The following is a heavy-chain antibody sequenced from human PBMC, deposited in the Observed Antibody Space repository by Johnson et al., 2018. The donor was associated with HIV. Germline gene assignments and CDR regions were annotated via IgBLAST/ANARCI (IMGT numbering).Heavy chain of an antibody. CDR1: EFTFSNYA. V-gene: IGHV3-30*04. CDR3: VKEGTTVTTFLVYHI. D-gene: IGHD4-17*01. CDR2: ISYNGSHK. Sequence: QVQLVESGGGVVQPGRSLRLSCAASEFTFSNYAMDWVRQAPGKGLAWVALISYNGSHKYYADSVKGRFTISRDNSKNTLYLQMNSLRAADTAVYYCVKEGTTVTTFLVYHIWGQGTRVTVSS. J-gene: IGHJ3*02.